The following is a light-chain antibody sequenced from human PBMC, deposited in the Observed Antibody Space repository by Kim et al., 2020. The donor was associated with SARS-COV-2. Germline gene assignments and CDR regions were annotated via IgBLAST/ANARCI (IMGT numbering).Light chain of an antibody. CDR3: SVWDGSLQDVL. Sequence: GQRVTISCSGSSSNIGRNAVNWDQQLPGAATKLLIYASDQRPSGVPDRFYGSKSGSSASLAISGLQSDDEADYYCSVWDGSLQDVLFGGGTKVTVL. V-gene: IGLV1-44*01. CDR1: SSNIGRNA. J-gene: IGLJ2*01. CDR2: ASD.